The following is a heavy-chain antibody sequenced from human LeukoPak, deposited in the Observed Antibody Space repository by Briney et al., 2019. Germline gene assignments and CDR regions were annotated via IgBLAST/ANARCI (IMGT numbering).Heavy chain of an antibody. CDR2: MNPNSGNT. Sequence: ASVPVSCQASSYTFTGYDINWVRQATGQGLEWMGWMNPNSGNTGYAQKFQGRVTMTRNTSISTAYMELSSLRSEDTAVYYCARGLAAAAHYYFDYWGQGTLVTVSS. D-gene: IGHD6-13*01. CDR3: ARGLAAAAHYYFDY. V-gene: IGHV1-8*01. CDR1: SYTFTGYD. J-gene: IGHJ4*02.